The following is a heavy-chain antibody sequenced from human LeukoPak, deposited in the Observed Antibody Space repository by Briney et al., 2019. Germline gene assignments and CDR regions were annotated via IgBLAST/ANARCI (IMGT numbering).Heavy chain of an antibody. V-gene: IGHV4-34*01. J-gene: IGHJ4*02. D-gene: IGHD6-6*01. CDR2: INHSGRT. Sequence: SETLSLTCAVYGGSFSGYYWSWIRQPPGKGLEWIGEINHSGRTNYNPSLKSRVTISVDTSKHQFSLKLSSVTAADTAVYYCARVRGQLVDYWGQGTLVTVSS. CDR3: ARVRGQLVDY. CDR1: GGSFSGYY.